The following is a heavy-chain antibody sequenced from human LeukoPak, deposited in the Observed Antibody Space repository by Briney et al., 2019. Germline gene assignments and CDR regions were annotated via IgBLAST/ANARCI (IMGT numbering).Heavy chain of an antibody. CDR1: GGSFSGYY. CDR2: INHSGST. CDR3: ARQYYDILTGYYSTYYYYYMDV. J-gene: IGHJ6*03. D-gene: IGHD3-9*01. Sequence: SETLSLTCAVYGGSFSGYYWSWIRQPPGKGLEWIGEINHSGSTNYNPSLKSRVTISVDASKSQFSLKLSSVTAADTAVYYCARQYYDILTGYYSTYYYYYMDVWGKGTTVTISS. V-gene: IGHV4-34*01.